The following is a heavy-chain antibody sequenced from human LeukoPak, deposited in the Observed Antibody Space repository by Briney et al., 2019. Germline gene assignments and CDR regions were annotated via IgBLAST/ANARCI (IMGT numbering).Heavy chain of an antibody. CDR3: ARGPSSIAAPMEYYYYGMDV. CDR1: GFTFSSYW. CDR2: INSDGSST. V-gene: IGHV3-74*01. D-gene: IGHD6-6*01. J-gene: IGHJ6*02. Sequence: GGSLRLSCAASGFTFSSYWMHWVRQAPGKGLVWVSRINSDGSSTSYADSVKGRFTISRDNAKNTLYLQMNSLRAEDTAVYYCARGPSSIAAPMEYYYYGMDVWGQGTTVTVSS.